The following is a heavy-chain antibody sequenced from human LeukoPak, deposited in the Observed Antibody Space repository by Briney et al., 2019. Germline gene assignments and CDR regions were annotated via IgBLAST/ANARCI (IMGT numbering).Heavy chain of an antibody. CDR3: AKGMTTVTYYGMDV. CDR2: ISYDGSNK. V-gene: IGHV3-30*18. CDR1: GFTVSSYG. Sequence: PGRSLRLSCAASGFTVSSYGMRWVRQAPGKGLEWVAVISYDGSNKYYADSVKGRFTISRDNSKTTLYLQMNSLRAEDTVVYYCAKGMTTVTYYGMDVWGQGTTVTVSS. D-gene: IGHD4-17*01. J-gene: IGHJ6*02.